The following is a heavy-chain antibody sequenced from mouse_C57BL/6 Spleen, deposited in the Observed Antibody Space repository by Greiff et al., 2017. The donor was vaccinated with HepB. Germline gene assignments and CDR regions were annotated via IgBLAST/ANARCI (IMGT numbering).Heavy chain of an antibody. V-gene: IGHV1-82*01. CDR2: IYPGDGDT. Sequence: VQLQQSGPELVKPGASVKISCKASGYAFSSSWMNWVKQRPGKGLEWIGRIYPGDGDTNYNGKFKGKATLTADKSSSTAYMQLSSLTSEDSAVYFCARDSTTQDFDYWGQSTTLTVSS. D-gene: IGHD1-1*01. CDR1: GYAFSSSW. CDR3: ARDSTTQDFDY. J-gene: IGHJ2*01.